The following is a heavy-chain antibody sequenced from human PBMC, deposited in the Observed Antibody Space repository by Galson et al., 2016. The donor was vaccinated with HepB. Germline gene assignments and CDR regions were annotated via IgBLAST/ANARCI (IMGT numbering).Heavy chain of an antibody. CDR2: IYYSGST. CDR3: ARDRSYRPQSHGMDV. Sequence: TLSLTCTVSGGSISSGGYYWSWIRQHPGKGLEWIGYIYYSGSTYNNPSLKSRVTISVDTSKNQFSLKLSSVTAADTAVYYCARDRSYRPQSHGMDVWGKGTTVTVSS. D-gene: IGHD4-11*01. CDR1: GGSISSGGYY. V-gene: IGHV4-31*03. J-gene: IGHJ6*04.